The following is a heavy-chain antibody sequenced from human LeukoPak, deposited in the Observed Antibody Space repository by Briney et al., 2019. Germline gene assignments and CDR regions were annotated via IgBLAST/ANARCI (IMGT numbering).Heavy chain of an antibody. D-gene: IGHD3-16*01. J-gene: IGHJ4*02. V-gene: IGHV3-23*01. CDR3: AKASWVSSTDAVR. CDR2: IRGNGET. Sequence: GGSLRLSCAASGLSFSSFARSWVRQGPARGLEWVLSIRGNGETSYADSGKGRFTLSSDSSRNTVYFQLNNLRVEDTSRYYCAKASWVSSTDAVRWGQGTLVTVSS. CDR1: GLSFSSFA.